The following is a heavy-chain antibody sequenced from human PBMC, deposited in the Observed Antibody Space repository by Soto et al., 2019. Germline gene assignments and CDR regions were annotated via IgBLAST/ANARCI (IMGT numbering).Heavy chain of an antibody. D-gene: IGHD1-26*01. CDR3: VRWDSGNPEN. CDR1: GFTLSDHY. V-gene: IGHV3-72*01. CDR2: TKNKAQRYTT. Sequence: EVQLVESGGGLVQPGESLRLSCVVSGFTLSDHYIDWVRQAPGKGLEWVGRTKNKAQRYTTEYAASVKGRFTISRDDSENSVYLQMNSLKTEDTAVYYCVRWDSGNPENWGQGTLVTVSS. J-gene: IGHJ4*02.